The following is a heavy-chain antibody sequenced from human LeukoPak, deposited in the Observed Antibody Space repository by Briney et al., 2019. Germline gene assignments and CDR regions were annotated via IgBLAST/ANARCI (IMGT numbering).Heavy chain of an antibody. CDR3: AKDLYSSSHYYYYYMDV. J-gene: IGHJ6*03. D-gene: IGHD6-6*01. Sequence: GGSLRLSCAASGFTFSSYGMHWVRQAPGKGLEWVAVIWYDGSNKYYADSVKGRFTISRDNSKNTLYLQMNSLRAEDTAVYYCAKDLYSSSHYYYYYMDVWRKGTTVTVSS. V-gene: IGHV3-33*06. CDR2: IWYDGSNK. CDR1: GFTFSSYG.